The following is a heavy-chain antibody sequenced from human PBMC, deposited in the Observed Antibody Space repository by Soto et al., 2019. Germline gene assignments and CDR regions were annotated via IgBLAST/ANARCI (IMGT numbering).Heavy chain of an antibody. V-gene: IGHV4-59*01. J-gene: IGHJ4*02. CDR3: ARLKTTECNSTSCPDQSTDNFEY. Sequence: PSETLSLTCTVSGGSISSYYWSWIRQPPGKGLEWIGYIYYSGSTNYNPSLKSRVTISVDTSKNQFSLKLSSVTAADTAVYYWARLKTTECNSTSCPDQSTDNFEYWGQGTLVTVSS. CDR2: IYYSGST. D-gene: IGHD2-2*01. CDR1: GGSISSYY.